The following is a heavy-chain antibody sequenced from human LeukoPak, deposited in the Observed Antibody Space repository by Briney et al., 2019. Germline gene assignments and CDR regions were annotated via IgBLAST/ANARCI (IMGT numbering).Heavy chain of an antibody. CDR2: INPSGGST. V-gene: IGHV1-46*01. Sequence: APVKVSCKASGYTFTSYYMHWVRQAPGQGLEWMGIINPSGGSTSYAQKFQGRVTMTRDMSTSTVYMELSSLRSEDTAVYYCAGSFYDLLVYFDYWGQGTLVTVSS. CDR1: GYTFTSYY. D-gene: IGHD5/OR15-5a*01. J-gene: IGHJ4*02. CDR3: AGSFYDLLVYFDY.